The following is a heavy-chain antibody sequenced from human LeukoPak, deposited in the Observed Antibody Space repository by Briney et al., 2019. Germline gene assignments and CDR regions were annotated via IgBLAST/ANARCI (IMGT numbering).Heavy chain of an antibody. CDR3: ARGEGSVYWYFDL. D-gene: IGHD2-15*01. CDR1: GLTFSSYA. V-gene: IGHV3-30*04. Sequence: GGSLSLSCAPSGLTFSSYAMHWVRQAAGKGREWVAVISYDGRNKYYADSVKGRFTISRDNSKNTLYLQMNSLRAEDTAVYYCARGEGSVYWYFDLWGRGTLVTVSS. J-gene: IGHJ2*01. CDR2: ISYDGRNK.